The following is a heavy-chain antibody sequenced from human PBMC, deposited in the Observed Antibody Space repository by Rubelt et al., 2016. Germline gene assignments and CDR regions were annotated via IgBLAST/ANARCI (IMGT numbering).Heavy chain of an antibody. CDR1: GYSFTSYW. V-gene: IGHV5-10-1*03. J-gene: IGHJ4*02. D-gene: IGHD2/OR15-2a*01. Sequence: EVQLVQSGAEVKKPGESLMISCQASGYSFTSYWISWVRQMPGQGLEWMGNIDPTDSYTNYGPSFQGHVTISADKSISTAYLQWTSLKASDTAMYYCATRGRYGVVVIVWGQGTLVTVSS. CDR3: ATRGRYGVVVIV. CDR2: IDPTDSYT.